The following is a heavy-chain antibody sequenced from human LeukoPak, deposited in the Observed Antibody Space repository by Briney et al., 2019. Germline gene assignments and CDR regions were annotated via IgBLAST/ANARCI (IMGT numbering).Heavy chain of an antibody. CDR1: GFTFSSYS. V-gene: IGHV3-30*02. D-gene: IGHD2/OR15-2a*01. CDR3: ANGLSLEKAFPFDAFDI. CDR2: IRYDGSNK. Sequence: GGSLRLSCAASGFTFSSYSMNWVRQAPGKGLEWVAFIRYDGSNKYYADSVKGRFTISRDNSKNTLYLQMNGLRAEDTAVYYCANGLSLEKAFPFDAFDIWGQGTMVTVSS. J-gene: IGHJ3*02.